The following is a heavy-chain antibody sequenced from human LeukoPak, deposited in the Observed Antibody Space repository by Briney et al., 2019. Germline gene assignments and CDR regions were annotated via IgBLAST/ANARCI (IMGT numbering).Heavy chain of an antibody. V-gene: IGHV4-39*01. J-gene: IGHJ4*02. D-gene: IGHD4-17*01. CDR2: IYYSGST. CDR1: GGSISSSSYY. CDR3: ARQWDGDYVDY. Sequence: SETLSLTRTVSGGSISSSSYYWGWIRQPPGKGLEWIGSIYYSGSTYYNPSLKSRVTISVDTSKNQFSLKLSSVTAADTAVYYCARQWDGDYVDYWGQGTLVTVSS.